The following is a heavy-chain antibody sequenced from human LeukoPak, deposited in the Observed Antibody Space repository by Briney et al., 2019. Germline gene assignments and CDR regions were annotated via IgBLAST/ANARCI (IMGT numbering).Heavy chain of an antibody. J-gene: IGHJ6*03. CDR1: GGSISNKY. CDR2: IYYGGST. V-gene: IGHV4-59*01. Sequence: SETLSLTCTVSGGSISNKYWSWIRQPPGKGLEWIGYIYYGGSTNYNPSLKSRVTISVDTSKNQFSLKLRSVTAAGTAVYYCARESLRQQWLVRREEYYYMDVWGKGTTVTISS. D-gene: IGHD6-19*01. CDR3: ARESLRQQWLVRREEYYYMDV.